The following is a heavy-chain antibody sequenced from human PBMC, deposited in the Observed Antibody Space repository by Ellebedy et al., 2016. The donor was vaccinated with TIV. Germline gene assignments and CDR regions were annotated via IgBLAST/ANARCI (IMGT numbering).Heavy chain of an antibody. D-gene: IGHD1-26*01. CDR1: GYTFTNYG. CDR3: VRDRGERGRGGY. J-gene: IGHJ4*02. V-gene: IGHV1-18*04. Sequence: AALVKVSCKASGYTFTNYGISWVRQAPGQGLEWTGWINADDGRTSYAQRVQGRVAMTTDTSTATAYMELRNLRSDDTAVYYCVRDRGERGRGGYWGQGTLVTVSS. CDR2: INADDGRT.